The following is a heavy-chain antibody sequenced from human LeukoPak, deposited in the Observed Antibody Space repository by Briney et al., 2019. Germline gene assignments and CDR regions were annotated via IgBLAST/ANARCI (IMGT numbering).Heavy chain of an antibody. CDR3: ARDIQLST. CDR1: GFTFSDSA. J-gene: IGHJ3*01. CDR2: ISFSGANS. V-gene: IGHV3-23*01. Sequence: VGSLTVSCAASGFTFSDSAMTWVRQAPGKGLDWVSLISFSGANSYYADSVKGRFTISRDNSKDTLFLQMNSLRAEDTAIYYCARDIQLSTWGLGTMVTVSS. D-gene: IGHD5-24*01.